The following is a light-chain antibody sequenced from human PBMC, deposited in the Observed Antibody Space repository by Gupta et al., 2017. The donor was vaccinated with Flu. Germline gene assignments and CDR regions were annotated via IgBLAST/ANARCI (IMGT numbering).Light chain of an antibody. Sequence: VTPGQTASISCRSSQSLRHSDGETYLYWYLQKPGQPPQLLIHEVSKRFSGVPDRFTGSGSGADFTLKISRVEAEDVGVYFCLQSTQLPLTFGGGTKEEIK. CDR1: QSLRHSDGETY. CDR2: EVS. J-gene: IGKJ4*01. V-gene: IGKV2D-29*01. CDR3: LQSTQLPLT.